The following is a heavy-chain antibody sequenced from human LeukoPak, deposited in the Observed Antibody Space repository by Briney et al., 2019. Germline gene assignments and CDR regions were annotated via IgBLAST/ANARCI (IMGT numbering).Heavy chain of an antibody. D-gene: IGHD3-16*01. J-gene: IGHJ6*03. CDR3: ARGIMTPYYMDV. V-gene: IGHV3-48*03. CDR2: ISSIGSTI. CDR1: GFTFSSYE. Sequence: GGSLRLSCAASGFTFSSYEMNWVRQAPGKGLEWVSYISSIGSTIYYADSVKGRFTISRDNAKNSLYLQMNSLRAEDTAVYYCARGIMTPYYMDVWGKGTTVTVSS.